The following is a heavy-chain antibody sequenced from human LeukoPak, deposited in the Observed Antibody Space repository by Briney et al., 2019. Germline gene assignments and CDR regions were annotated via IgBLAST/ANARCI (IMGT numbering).Heavy chain of an antibody. CDR1: GGSLSPYF. CDR2: ISYTGST. J-gene: IGHJ5*02. CDR3: ARDDYRGVTNFDP. V-gene: IGHV4-59*01. Sequence: SETLSLTCTVSGGSLSPYFWSWLRQPPGKGLEWIGYISYTGSTNYNPSLKSRVTISVDTSKNQFSLQLTSVTAAATAVYYCARDDYRGVTNFDPWGQGTLVTVSS. D-gene: IGHD3-10*01.